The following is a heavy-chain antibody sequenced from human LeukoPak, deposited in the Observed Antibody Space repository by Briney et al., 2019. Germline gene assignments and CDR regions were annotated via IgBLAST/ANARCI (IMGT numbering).Heavy chain of an antibody. D-gene: IGHD6-13*01. J-gene: IGHJ5*02. CDR3: ARGRIAAAGNTPFDP. V-gene: IGHV3-7*03. Sequence: GGSLRLSCAASGFTFSSYWMSWVRQAPGKVLEWVANIKQDGSEKYYVDSVKGRFTISRDNAKNSLYLQMNSLRAEDTAVYYCARGRIAAAGNTPFDPWGQGTLVTVSS. CDR1: GFTFSSYW. CDR2: IKQDGSEK.